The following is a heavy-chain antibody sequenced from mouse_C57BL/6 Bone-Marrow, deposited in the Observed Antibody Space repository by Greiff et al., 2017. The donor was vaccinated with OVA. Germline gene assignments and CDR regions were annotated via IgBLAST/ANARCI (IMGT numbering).Heavy chain of an antibody. J-gene: IGHJ3*01. CDR3: ARGDGYYVGFAY. CDR1: GYTFTSYW. CDR2: IYPSDSET. V-gene: IGHV1-61*01. Sequence: QVQLQQPGAELVRPGSSVKLSCKASGYTFTSYWMDWVKQRPGQGLEWIGNIYPSDSETHYNQKFKDKATLTVDKSSSTAYMQLSSLTSEDSAVYYCARGDGYYVGFAYWGQGTLVTVSA. D-gene: IGHD2-3*01.